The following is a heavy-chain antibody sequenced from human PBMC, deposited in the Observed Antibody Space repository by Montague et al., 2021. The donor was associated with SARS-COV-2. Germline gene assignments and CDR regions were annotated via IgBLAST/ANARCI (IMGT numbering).Heavy chain of an antibody. J-gene: IGHJ6*02. V-gene: IGHV4-59*01. Sequence: SETLSLTCTVYGGSISRYSWTWIRQPPGKGLEWIGYIYYRGSSNYNPSLKSRVTISVDTSKNQFSLKLSSVTATDTAIYYCARGGDKSADYNYYAMDVWGPGTTVTVSS. D-gene: IGHD2-21*01. CDR2: IYYRGSS. CDR1: GGSISRYS. CDR3: ARGGDKSADYNYYAMDV.